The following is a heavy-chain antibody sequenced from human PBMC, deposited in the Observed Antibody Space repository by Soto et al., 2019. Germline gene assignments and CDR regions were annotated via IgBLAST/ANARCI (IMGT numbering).Heavy chain of an antibody. CDR1: GFTFSSYG. Sequence: GGSLRLSCAAFGFTFSSYGMHWVRQAPGKGLEWVALISYDGRNKFYADSVRGRFAISRDNAKSRLYLQMDSLRVEDTAVYYCAKDRTRYYHDSSGYAIDYWGQGTLVTVSS. D-gene: IGHD3-22*01. V-gene: IGHV3-30*18. CDR3: AKDRTRYYHDSSGYAIDY. J-gene: IGHJ4*02. CDR2: ISYDGRNK.